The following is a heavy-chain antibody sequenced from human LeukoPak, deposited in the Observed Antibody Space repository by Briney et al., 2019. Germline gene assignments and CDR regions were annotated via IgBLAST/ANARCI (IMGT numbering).Heavy chain of an antibody. CDR3: AKDRIAVAGSFDY. Sequence: ASVKVSCKASGYTFTIYGISWVRQAPGQGLEWMGWISAYNGNTNYAQKLQGRVTMTTDTSTSTDYMELRSLRSDDTAVYYCAKDRIAVAGSFDYWGQGTLVTVSS. V-gene: IGHV1-18*01. CDR2: ISAYNGNT. D-gene: IGHD6-19*01. J-gene: IGHJ4*02. CDR1: GYTFTIYG.